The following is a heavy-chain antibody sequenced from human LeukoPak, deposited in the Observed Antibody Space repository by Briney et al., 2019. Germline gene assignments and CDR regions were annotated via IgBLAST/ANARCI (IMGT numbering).Heavy chain of an antibody. CDR1: GGTFSSYA. D-gene: IGHD3-22*01. V-gene: IGHV1-69*01. J-gene: IGHJ6*02. CDR3: ARGLVDSSTREDYYYYGMDV. CDR2: IIPIFGTA. Sequence: ASVKVSCKASGGTFSSYAISWVRQAPGQGLEWMGGIIPIFGTANYAQKFQGRVTITADESTSTAYMELSSLRSEDTAVYYCARGLVDSSTREDYYYYGMDVWGQGTTVTVSS.